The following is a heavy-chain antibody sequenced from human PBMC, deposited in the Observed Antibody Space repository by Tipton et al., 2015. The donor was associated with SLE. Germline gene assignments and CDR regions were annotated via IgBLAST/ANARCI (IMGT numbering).Heavy chain of an antibody. CDR2: IYYSGST. V-gene: IGHV4-61*05. Sequence: TLSLTCTVSGGSISSSSYYWSWIRQPPGKGLEWIGYIYYSGSTNYNPSLKSRVTISVDTSKNQFSLKLSSVTAADTAVYYCARQSTYYDFWSGYYTGRYFDYWGQGTLVTVSS. CDR3: ARQSTYYDFWSGYYTGRYFDY. CDR1: GGSISSSSYY. J-gene: IGHJ4*02. D-gene: IGHD3-3*01.